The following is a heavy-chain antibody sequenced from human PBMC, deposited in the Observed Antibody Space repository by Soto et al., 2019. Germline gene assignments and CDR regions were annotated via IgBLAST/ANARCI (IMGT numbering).Heavy chain of an antibody. J-gene: IGHJ4*02. CDR3: ARQLERGDLPEGFEY. CDR2: MFNSGTT. Sequence: QVQLQESDPGLVELSGTTSLTWAVSGASISRSHGRRWIRQSPGKGLERIGAMFNSGTTNYNPSLQRRVTMSVDKSNNQLSLKLRSVTAADTAVYYCARQLERGDLPEGFEYWGQGTLATVSS. V-gene: IGHV4-4*02. D-gene: IGHD1-1*01. CDR1: GASISRSHG.